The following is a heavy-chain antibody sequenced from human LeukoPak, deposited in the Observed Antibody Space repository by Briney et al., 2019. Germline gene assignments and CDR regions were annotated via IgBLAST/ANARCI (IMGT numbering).Heavy chain of an antibody. CDR1: GGYISSYY. CDR2: VYYTGST. CDR3: ARSYGSGRILGY. D-gene: IGHD3-10*01. J-gene: IGHJ4*02. Sequence: SETLSLTCTVSGGYISSYYWSWIRQPPGEGLEWIGYVYYTGSTNYNPSLKSRVSISVDTSKNQFSLQLNSVTPEDTAVYYCARSYGSGRILGYWGQGTLVTVSS. V-gene: IGHV4-59*12.